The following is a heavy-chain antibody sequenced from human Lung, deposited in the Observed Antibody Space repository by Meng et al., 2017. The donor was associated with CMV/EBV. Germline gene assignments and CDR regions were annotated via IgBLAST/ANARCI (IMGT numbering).Heavy chain of an antibody. CDR2: ISYDGSNK. CDR1: GFTFSSYA. D-gene: IGHD1-26*01. J-gene: IGHJ4*02. V-gene: IGHV3-30-3*01. Sequence: QVQLVESGXGVVQPGRSLRLCCAASGFTFSSYAMHWVRQAPGKGLEWVAVISYDGSNKYYADSVKGRFTISRDNSKNTLYLQMNSLRAKDTAVYYCARGGSYGVYFDYWCQGTLVNVSS. CDR3: ARGGSYGVYFDY.